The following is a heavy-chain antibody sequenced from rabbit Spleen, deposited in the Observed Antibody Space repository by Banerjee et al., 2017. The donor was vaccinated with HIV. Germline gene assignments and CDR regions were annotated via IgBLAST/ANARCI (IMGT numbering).Heavy chain of an antibody. V-gene: IGHV1S40*01. J-gene: IGHJ6*01. Sequence: LVEYGGDLVQPGASLTLTCTASGFDFSNYIFMCWVRQAPGKGLEWIACVDTGSRDFTYYASWAKGRVTISKTSSTTVTLQMTSLTVADTATYFCARDTGSSFSTYGMDLWGQGTLVTVS. D-gene: IGHD8-1*01. CDR2: VDTGSRDFT. CDR3: ARDTGSSFSTYGMDL. CDR1: GFDFSNYIF.